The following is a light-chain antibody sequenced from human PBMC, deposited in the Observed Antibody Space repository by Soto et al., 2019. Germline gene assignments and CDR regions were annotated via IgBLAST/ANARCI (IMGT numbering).Light chain of an antibody. V-gene: IGLV1-47*01. Sequence: QSVLTQPPSVSGTPGQRVTISCSGGISNIGTNYVHWFQQLPGTAPKVLSNRDNQRPSGVPDRFYGSKSGTSASLAISGLRSEDEAEYYCAAWDDTVRSDVFGTGTKLTVL. CDR2: RDN. J-gene: IGLJ1*01. CDR1: ISNIGTNY. CDR3: AAWDDTVRSDV.